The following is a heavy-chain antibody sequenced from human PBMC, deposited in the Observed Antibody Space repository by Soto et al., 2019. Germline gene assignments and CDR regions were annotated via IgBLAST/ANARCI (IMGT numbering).Heavy chain of an antibody. J-gene: IGHJ3*02. CDR3: VIASRYRVDAFDM. CDR2: IMVGFGTE. V-gene: IGHV1-69*12. D-gene: IGHD1-26*01. Sequence: QVQLVQSGAEVKKPGSSVKVSCKASGGTFSRFSFNWVRQAPGQGLEWMGGIMVGFGTEKYAHKSQDKVTLTADEDTGRLYMEQTTLTYWDTAVYGCVIASRYRVDAFDMGGHGTLVPVSS. CDR1: GGTFSRFS.